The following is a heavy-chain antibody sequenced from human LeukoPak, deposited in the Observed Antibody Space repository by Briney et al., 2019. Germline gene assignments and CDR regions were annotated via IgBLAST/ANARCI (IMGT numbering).Heavy chain of an antibody. Sequence: GGSLRLSCAASGFTFSSYWMHWVRQAPGKGLVWVLRINGDGSSRSYADSVKGRFTISRDNAKNTLYLQMNSLRAEDTAVYYCARDRGDLPDSWGQGTLVTVSS. CDR3: ARDRGDLPDS. J-gene: IGHJ4*02. D-gene: IGHD3-16*01. CDR1: GFTFSSYW. V-gene: IGHV3-74*01. CDR2: INGDGSSR.